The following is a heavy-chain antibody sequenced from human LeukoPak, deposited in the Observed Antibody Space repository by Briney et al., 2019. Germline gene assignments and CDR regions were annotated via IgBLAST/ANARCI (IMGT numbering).Heavy chain of an antibody. CDR3: ARSSSGYYYTPRYFDY. D-gene: IGHD3-22*01. CDR1: GYSFASYG. J-gene: IGHJ4*02. CDR2: IKTYNGNT. V-gene: IGHV1-18*01. Sequence: ASVKVSCKASGYSFASYGIIWVRQAPGHGLEWMGWIKTYNGNTNYAQKFQGRVTLTRDTSISTAYMELSRLRSDDTAVYYCARSSSGYYYTPRYFDYWGQGTLVTVSS.